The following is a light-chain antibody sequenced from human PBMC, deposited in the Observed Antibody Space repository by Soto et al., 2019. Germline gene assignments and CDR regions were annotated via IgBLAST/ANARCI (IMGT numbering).Light chain of an antibody. Sequence: QSALTQPRSVSGSPGQSVTISCTGTSSDVGGYNYVSWYQQHPGKAPKLMIYDVSQRPSGVTDRFSGSKSGNTASLTISGLQAEDEADYYCYSYAGTYTLGVFGGGTKLTVL. CDR2: DVS. CDR3: YSYAGTYTLGV. V-gene: IGLV2-11*01. J-gene: IGLJ2*01. CDR1: SSDVGGYNY.